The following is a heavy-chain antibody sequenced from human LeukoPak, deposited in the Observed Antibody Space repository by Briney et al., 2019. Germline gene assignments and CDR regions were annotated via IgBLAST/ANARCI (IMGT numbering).Heavy chain of an antibody. J-gene: IGHJ5*02. CDR1: GGSFSGYY. CDR2: INHSGST. Sequence: SETLSLTCAVYGGSFSGYYWSWIRQPPGKGLEWIGKINHSGSTNYNPSLKSRVTISVDKSKNQFSLKLSSVTAADTAVYYCARVSCSSTSCYSRWFDPWGQGTLVTVSS. V-gene: IGHV4-34*01. D-gene: IGHD2-2*01. CDR3: ARVSCSSTSCYSRWFDP.